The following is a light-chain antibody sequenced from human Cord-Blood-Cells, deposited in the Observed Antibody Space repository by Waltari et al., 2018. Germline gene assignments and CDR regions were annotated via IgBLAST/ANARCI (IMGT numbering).Light chain of an antibody. CDR2: AAS. V-gene: IGKV1-39*01. Sequence: DIQMTQSPSSLSASVGDRVPLTCRASQSISSYLNWYQQKPGKAPKLLIYAASSLQSWVPSSFSGSGSGTDFTLTISSLQPEDFATYYCQQSYSTPLTFGGGTKVESK. J-gene: IGKJ4*01. CDR3: QQSYSTPLT. CDR1: QSISSY.